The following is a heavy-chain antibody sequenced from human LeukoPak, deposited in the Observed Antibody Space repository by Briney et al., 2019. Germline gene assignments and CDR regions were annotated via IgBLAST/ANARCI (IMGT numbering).Heavy chain of an antibody. J-gene: IGHJ3*02. CDR3: ATVEYAFDI. V-gene: IGHV1-69-2*01. CDR1: GYTFTDYY. D-gene: IGHD5-24*01. Sequence: ASVKVSCKVSGYTFTDYYMHWVQQAPGKGPEWMGLVDPEDGETMYAEKFQGRVTITADTSTDTAYMELSSLRSEDTAVYYCATVEYAFDIWGRGTMVTVSS. CDR2: VDPEDGET.